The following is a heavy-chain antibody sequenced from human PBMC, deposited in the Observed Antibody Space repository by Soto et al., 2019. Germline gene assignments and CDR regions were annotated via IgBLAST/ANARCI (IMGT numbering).Heavy chain of an antibody. V-gene: IGHV1-18*01. CDR2: ISAYNGNT. D-gene: IGHD1-7*01. J-gene: IGHJ6*02. Sequence: ASVKVSCKASGYTFTSYGISWVRQAPGQGLEWMGWISAYNGNTNYAQKLQGRVTMTTDTSTSTAYMELRSLRSDDTAVYYCARADYNWNYVLPYCYYYGMDVWGQGTTVTVSS. CDR3: ARADYNWNYVLPYCYYYGMDV. CDR1: GYTFTSYG.